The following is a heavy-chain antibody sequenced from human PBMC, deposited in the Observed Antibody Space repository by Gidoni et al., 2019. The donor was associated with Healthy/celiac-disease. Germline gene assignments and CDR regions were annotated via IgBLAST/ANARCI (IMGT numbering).Heavy chain of an antibody. Sequence: EVQLVESGGGLVQPGGSLKLSCAASGFTFRGSAMHWVRQASGKGLEWVGRIRSKANSYATAYAASVKGRFTISRDDSKNTAYLQMNSLKTEDTAVYYCTREYSSGWPPFDYWGQGTLVTVSS. CDR1: GFTFRGSA. CDR2: IRSKANSYAT. V-gene: IGHV3-73*02. D-gene: IGHD6-19*01. CDR3: TREYSSGWPPFDY. J-gene: IGHJ4*02.